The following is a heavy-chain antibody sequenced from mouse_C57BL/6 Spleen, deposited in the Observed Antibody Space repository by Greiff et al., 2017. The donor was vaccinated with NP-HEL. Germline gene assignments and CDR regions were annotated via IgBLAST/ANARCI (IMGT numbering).Heavy chain of an antibody. CDR3: ASGYGYDGGYFDY. CDR1: GYTFTSYW. V-gene: IGHV1-64*01. Sequence: QVQLQQSGAELVKPGASVKLSCKASGYTFTSYWMHWVKQRPGQGLEWIGMIHPNSGSTNYNEKFKSKATLTVDKSSSTAYMQLSSLTSEDSAVYDCASGYGYDGGYFDYWGQGTTLTVSS. D-gene: IGHD2-2*01. J-gene: IGHJ2*01. CDR2: IHPNSGST.